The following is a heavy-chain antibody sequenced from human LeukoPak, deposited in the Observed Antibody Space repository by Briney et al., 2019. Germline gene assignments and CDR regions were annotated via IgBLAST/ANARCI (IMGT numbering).Heavy chain of an antibody. D-gene: IGHD6-13*01. CDR3: TKVPRQHDNWFDP. CDR2: ISSSNIII. Sequence: GGSLRLSCAASGFTFSSHSMKWVRQAPGKGLEWVSYISSSNIIIHYADSVKGRFTISRDDAKNSLYLQMNSLRAEDTAVYYCTKVPRQHDNWFDPWGQGTLVTVSS. CDR1: GFTFSSHS. V-gene: IGHV3-48*01. J-gene: IGHJ5*02.